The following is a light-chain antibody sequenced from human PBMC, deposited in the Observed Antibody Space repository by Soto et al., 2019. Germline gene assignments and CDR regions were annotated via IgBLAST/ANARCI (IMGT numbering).Light chain of an antibody. V-gene: IGKV4-1*01. Sequence: DIVMTQSPDSLAVSLGERATINCKSSQSVFYSSKNKDYLAWYQQKPGQPPKLLIYWASTRESGVPDRFSGSGSGTDFTLTISSLQAEDVAVYYCQQYYTTPLPFGGGTKVEIK. J-gene: IGKJ4*01. CDR2: WAS. CDR1: QSVFYSSKNKDY. CDR3: QQYYTTPLP.